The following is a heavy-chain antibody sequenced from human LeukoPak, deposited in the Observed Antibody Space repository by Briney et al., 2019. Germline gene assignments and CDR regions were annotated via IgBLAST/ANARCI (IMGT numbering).Heavy chain of an antibody. CDR1: GFTFSSYG. J-gene: IGHJ4*02. Sequence: GGSLRLSCAASGFTFSSYGMHWVRQAPGKGLEWVAVISYDGSNKYYADSVKGRFTISRDNSKNTLYLQMNSLRTEDTAFYYCAKDYYGSNYGYLDSWGQGTLVTVSS. CDR2: ISYDGSNK. D-gene: IGHD4/OR15-4a*01. V-gene: IGHV3-30*18. CDR3: AKDYYGSNYGYLDS.